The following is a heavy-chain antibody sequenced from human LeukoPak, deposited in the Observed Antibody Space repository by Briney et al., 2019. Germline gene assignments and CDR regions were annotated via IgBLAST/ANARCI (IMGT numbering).Heavy chain of an antibody. D-gene: IGHD1-26*01. CDR2: INHSGST. CDR1: GGSFSGYY. V-gene: IGHV4-34*01. Sequence: ASETLSLTRAVYGGSFSGYYWSWIRQPPGKGLEWIGEINHSGSTNYNPSLKSRVTISVDTSKNQFSLKLSSVTAADTAVYYCARGRSGSYYPYFDYWGQGTLVTVSS. CDR3: ARGRSGSYYPYFDY. J-gene: IGHJ4*02.